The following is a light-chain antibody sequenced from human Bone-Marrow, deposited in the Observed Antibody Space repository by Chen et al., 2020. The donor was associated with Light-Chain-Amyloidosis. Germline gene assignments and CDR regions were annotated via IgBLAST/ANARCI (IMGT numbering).Light chain of an antibody. V-gene: IGLV2-14*01. CDR1: SSDVGGDNH. CDR2: EVT. J-gene: IGLJ1*01. Sequence: QFSLTHPSPGFGSPGQPIPTPCPGTSSDVGGDNHVSWYQQHPDKAPKLMIYEVTNWPSWVPDRFSGSKSDNTASLTISGLQTEDEADYFCSSYTITNTLVFGSGTRVTVL. CDR3: SSYTITNTLV.